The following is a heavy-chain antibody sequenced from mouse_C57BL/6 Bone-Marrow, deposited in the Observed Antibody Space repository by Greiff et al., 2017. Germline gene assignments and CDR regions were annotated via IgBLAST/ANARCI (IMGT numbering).Heavy chain of an antibody. D-gene: IGHD2-3*01. CDR2: IPPNSGST. V-gene: IGHV1-64*01. J-gene: IGHJ3*01. Sequence: QVQLQQPGAELVKPGASVTLSCKASGYTFTSYWMHWVKQRPGQGLEWIGMIPPNSGSTNYNEKFKSKATLTVDKSSSTAYMQLSSVTSEDSAVYYFARRGWLLPFAYWGQGTLVTVSA. CDR3: ARRGWLLPFAY. CDR1: GYTFTSYW.